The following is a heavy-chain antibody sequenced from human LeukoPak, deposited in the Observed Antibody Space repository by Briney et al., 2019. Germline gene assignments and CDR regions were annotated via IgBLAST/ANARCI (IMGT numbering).Heavy chain of an antibody. CDR3: ARTLDSGYETHQLDY. D-gene: IGHD5-12*01. CDR1: GGSINSGNYY. J-gene: IGHJ4*02. Sequence: SETLSLTCTVSGGSINSGNYYWSWIRQPAGKGLEWIGRISTSGSTNYNPSLKSRVTMSVDTSKNQFSLMLNSVTAADTAVYYCARTLDSGYETHQLDYWGQGTLVTVSS. V-gene: IGHV4-61*02. CDR2: ISTSGST.